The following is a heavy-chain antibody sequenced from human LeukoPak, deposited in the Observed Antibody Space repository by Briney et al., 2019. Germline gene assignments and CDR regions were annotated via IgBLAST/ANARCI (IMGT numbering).Heavy chain of an antibody. J-gene: IGHJ6*04. D-gene: IGHD3-10*02. CDR2: ISSSGSTI. Sequence: GGSLRLSCAASGFTFSTFAMSWVRQAPGKGLEWVSYISSSGSTIYYADSVKGRFTISRDNAKNSLYLQMNSLRAEDTAVYYCAELGITMIGGVWGKGTTVTISS. CDR3: AELGITMIGGV. CDR1: GFTFSTFA. V-gene: IGHV3-48*03.